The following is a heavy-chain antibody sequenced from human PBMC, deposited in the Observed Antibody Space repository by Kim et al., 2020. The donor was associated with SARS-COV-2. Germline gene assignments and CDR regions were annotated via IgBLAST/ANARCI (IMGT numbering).Heavy chain of an antibody. V-gene: IGHV1-69*02. CDR3: ARVSWGVKTNWFDP. CDR2: IIPILGIA. D-gene: IGHD3-10*01. J-gene: IGHJ5*02. CDR1: GGTFSSYT. Sequence: SVKVSCKASGGTFSSYTISWVRQAPGQGLEWMGRIIPILGIANYAQKFQGRVTITADKSTSTAYMELSSLRSEDTAVYYCARVSWGVKTNWFDPWGQGTLVTVSS.